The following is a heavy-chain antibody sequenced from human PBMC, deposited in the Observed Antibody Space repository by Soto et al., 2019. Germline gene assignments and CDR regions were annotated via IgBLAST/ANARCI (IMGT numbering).Heavy chain of an antibody. CDR2: ISSSSSYI. V-gene: IGHV3-21*01. Sequence: KSGGSLRLSCAASGFTFSSYSMNWVRQAPGKGLEWVSSISSSSSYIYYADSVKGRFTISRDNAKNSLYLQMNSLRAEDTAVYYCARDLSSGWYPTGHWGQGTLVTVSS. CDR3: ARDLSSGWYPTGH. CDR1: GFTFSSYS. D-gene: IGHD6-19*01. J-gene: IGHJ1*01.